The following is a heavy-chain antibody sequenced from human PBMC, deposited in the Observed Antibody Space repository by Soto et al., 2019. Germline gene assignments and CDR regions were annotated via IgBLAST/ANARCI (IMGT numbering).Heavy chain of an antibody. CDR2: INPSGGST. CDR3: ARVAGYRYGGVDY. CDR1: GYTFTSNY. Sequence: QVQLVQSGAEVKKPGASVKVSCKASGYTFTSNYMHWVRQAPGQGLEWMGIINPSGGSTTYAQKFQGRVTMTRDTSTGTVYMELSSLRSEDTAVYYCARVAGYRYGGVDYWGQGTLVTVSS. V-gene: IGHV1-46*01. D-gene: IGHD5-18*01. J-gene: IGHJ4*02.